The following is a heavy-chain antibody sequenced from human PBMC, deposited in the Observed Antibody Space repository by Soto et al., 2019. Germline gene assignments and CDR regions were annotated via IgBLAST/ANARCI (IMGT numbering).Heavy chain of an antibody. V-gene: IGHV3-30-3*01. J-gene: IGHJ4*02. Sequence: QVQLVESGGGVVQPGRSLRLSCAASGFTFSSYAMHWVRQAPGKGLEWVAVISYDGSNKYYADSVKGRFTISRDNSKNTLYLQMNSLRAEDTAVYYCARDNPHCGGDCYPGFVGYWGQGTLVTVSS. CDR1: GFTFSSYA. D-gene: IGHD2-21*02. CDR2: ISYDGSNK. CDR3: ARDNPHCGGDCYPGFVGY.